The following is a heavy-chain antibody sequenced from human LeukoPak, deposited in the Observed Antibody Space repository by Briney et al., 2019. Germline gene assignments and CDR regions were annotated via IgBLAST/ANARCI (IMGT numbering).Heavy chain of an antibody. D-gene: IGHD3/OR15-3a*01. CDR1: GGSFSTYY. J-gene: IGHJ5*02. Sequence: SETLSLTCTVSGGSFSTYYWTWIRQPPGKGLEWIGYVYYNGNTNYNPSLKSRITISVDTSKNQFSLRLKSVTAADTAVYYCARGPLSSRTTWTWFDPWGQGTLVTVSS. CDR3: ARGPLSSRTTWTWFDP. CDR2: VYYNGNT. V-gene: IGHV4-59*01.